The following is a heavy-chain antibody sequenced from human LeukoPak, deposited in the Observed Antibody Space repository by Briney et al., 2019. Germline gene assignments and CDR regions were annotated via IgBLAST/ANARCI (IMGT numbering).Heavy chain of an antibody. J-gene: IGHJ4*02. CDR1: GVTFSSYS. Sequence: GGSLRLSCAASGVTFSSYSMKWVRQAPGKGVEWGSYISSSSSTIYYADSVKGRFTISRDNAKNSLYLQMNSLRAEDTAVYYCARVPYYDFWSGYSDYWGQGTLVTVSS. CDR3: ARVPYYDFWSGYSDY. CDR2: ISSSSSTI. V-gene: IGHV3-48*01. D-gene: IGHD3-3*01.